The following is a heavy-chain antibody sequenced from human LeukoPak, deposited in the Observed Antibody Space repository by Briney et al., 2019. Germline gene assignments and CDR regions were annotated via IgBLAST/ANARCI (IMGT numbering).Heavy chain of an antibody. V-gene: IGHV3-73*01. J-gene: IGHJ4*02. CDR1: GFTFSGSA. Sequence: PVGSLRLSCAASGFTFSGSAMHWVRQASGKGLEWVGRIRSKANSYATAYAASVKGRFTISRDDSKNTAYLQMNSLKTEDTAVYYCTTSNDFWSGYYLGVPPIDYWGQGTLVTVSS. CDR3: TTSNDFWSGYYLGVPPIDY. CDR2: IRSKANSYAT. D-gene: IGHD3-3*01.